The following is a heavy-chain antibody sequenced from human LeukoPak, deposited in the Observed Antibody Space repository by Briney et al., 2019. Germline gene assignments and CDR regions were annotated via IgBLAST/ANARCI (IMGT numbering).Heavy chain of an antibody. V-gene: IGHV3-33*01. J-gene: IGHJ4*02. D-gene: IGHD6-13*01. CDR1: GFTFSSYG. CDR3: ARDKQQLLWGIDY. CDR2: IWYDGSNK. Sequence: PGRSLRLSRAASGFTFSSYGMHWVRQATGKGLEWVAVIWYDGSNKYYADPVKGRFTITRDNSKNTLYLQMNSLRAKDTAVYYCARDKQQLLWGIDYWGQGTLVTVSS.